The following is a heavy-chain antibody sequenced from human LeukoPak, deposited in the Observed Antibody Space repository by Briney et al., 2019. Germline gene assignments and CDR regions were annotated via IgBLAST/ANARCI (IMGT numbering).Heavy chain of an antibody. Sequence: PSETLSLTCTVSGGSISNYYWSWVRQSPGKGLECIGYIYYSGSTNYNPSLKSRVTISVDTSKNQFSLKLSSVTAADTAVYYCARTTWELLDGGPTHFDYWGQGTLVTVSS. D-gene: IGHD1-26*01. CDR2: IYYSGST. V-gene: IGHV4-59*01. CDR3: ARTTWELLDGGPTHFDY. J-gene: IGHJ4*02. CDR1: GGSISNYY.